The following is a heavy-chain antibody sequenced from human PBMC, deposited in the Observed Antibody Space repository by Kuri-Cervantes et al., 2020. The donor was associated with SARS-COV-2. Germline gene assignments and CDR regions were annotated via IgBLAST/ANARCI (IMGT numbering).Heavy chain of an antibody. CDR3: AKGGRAYYFDY. CDR2: ISSGYGST. Sequence: GGSLRLSCAASGFTFSSYAMNWVRQAPGKGLEWVSGISSGYGSTLNADSVKGRFTISRDNSKNTLYLQMNSLRAEDTAVYYCAKGGRAYYFDYWGQGTLVTVSS. D-gene: IGHD3-10*01. V-gene: IGHV3-23*01. J-gene: IGHJ4*02. CDR1: GFTFSSYA.